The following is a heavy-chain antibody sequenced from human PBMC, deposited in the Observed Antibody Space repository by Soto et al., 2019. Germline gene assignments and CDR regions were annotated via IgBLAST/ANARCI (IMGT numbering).Heavy chain of an antibody. J-gene: IGHJ5*02. V-gene: IGHV4-4*02. CDR2: IYHSGRP. Sequence: QVQLQESGPGLVKPSGTLSLTCAVSGGSISSGTCWSWGRQHPGGGLEWIGEIYHSGRPNYNPSLTSRITMAANKSKNLFSLRLMSVTAADAALYSCAIRVPAAPHCFDPWGQGTLVTVSS. D-gene: IGHD2-2*01. CDR3: AIRVPAAPHCFDP. CDR1: GGSISSGTC.